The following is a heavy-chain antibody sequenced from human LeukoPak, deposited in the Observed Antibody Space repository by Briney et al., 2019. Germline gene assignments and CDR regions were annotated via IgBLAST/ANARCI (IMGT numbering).Heavy chain of an antibody. CDR3: ARVKSIAATLTEYYFDY. D-gene: IGHD6-6*01. CDR2: IYTSGST. Sequence: SSETLSLTCTVSGGSISSYYWSWIRQPAGKGLEWIGRIYTSGSTNYNPSFKSRVTMSVDTSKNQFSLKLSSVTAADTAVYYCARVKSIAATLTEYYFDYWGQGTLVTVSS. CDR1: GGSISSYY. V-gene: IGHV4-4*07. J-gene: IGHJ4*02.